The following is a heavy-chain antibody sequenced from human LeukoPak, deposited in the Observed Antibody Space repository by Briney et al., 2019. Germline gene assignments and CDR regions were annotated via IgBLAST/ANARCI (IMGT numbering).Heavy chain of an antibody. D-gene: IGHD6-13*01. J-gene: IGHJ4*02. Sequence: ASVKVSCKASGYTFTGYYMHWVRQAPGQGLEWMGWINPNSGGTNYAQKFQGRVTMTRDTSISTAYMELSRLRSDDTAVYYCARDSIAAAGAFDYWGQGTLVTVSS. CDR3: ARDSIAAAGAFDY. CDR1: GYTFTGYY. V-gene: IGHV1-2*02. CDR2: INPNSGGT.